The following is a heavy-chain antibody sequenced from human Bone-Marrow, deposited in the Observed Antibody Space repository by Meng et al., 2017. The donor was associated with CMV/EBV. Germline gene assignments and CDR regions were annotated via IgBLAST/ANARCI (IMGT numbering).Heavy chain of an antibody. D-gene: IGHD3-3*01. CDR1: GYSISSGYY. V-gene: IGHV4-38-2*02. J-gene: IGHJ4*02. CDR3: AGAAVVIIRRADY. CDR2: IYHSGST. Sequence: SETLSLTCTVSGYSISSGYYWGWIRQPPGKGLEWIGSIYHSGSTYYNPSLKSRVTISVDTSKNQFSLKLSSVTAADTAVYYCAGAAVVIIRRADYWGQGTLVTVSS.